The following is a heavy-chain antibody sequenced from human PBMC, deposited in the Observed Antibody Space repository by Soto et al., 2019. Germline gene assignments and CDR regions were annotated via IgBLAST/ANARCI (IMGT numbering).Heavy chain of an antibody. CDR1: GFTFSSYA. CDR3: ARGVARPKQWLEPFDY. D-gene: IGHD6-19*01. J-gene: IGHJ4*02. V-gene: IGHV3-30-3*01. Sequence: PGGSLRLSCAASGFTFSSYAMHWVRQAPGKGLEWVAVISYDGSNKYYADSVKGRFTISRDNSKNTLYLQMNSLRAEDTAVYYCARGVARPKQWLEPFDYWGQGTLVTVSS. CDR2: ISYDGSNK.